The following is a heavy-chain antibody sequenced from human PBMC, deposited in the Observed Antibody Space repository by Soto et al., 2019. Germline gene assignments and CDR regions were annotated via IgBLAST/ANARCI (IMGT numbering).Heavy chain of an antibody. CDR3: AKDCPETLRYFDRVLGY. Sequence: GGSLRLSCAASGFTFSSYGMHWVRQAPGKGLEWVAVISYDGSNKYYADSVKGRFTISRDNSKNTLYLQMNSLRAEDTAVYYCAKDCPETLRYFDRVLGYWGQGTLVTVSS. CDR1: GFTFSSYG. J-gene: IGHJ4*02. V-gene: IGHV3-30*18. D-gene: IGHD3-9*01. CDR2: ISYDGSNK.